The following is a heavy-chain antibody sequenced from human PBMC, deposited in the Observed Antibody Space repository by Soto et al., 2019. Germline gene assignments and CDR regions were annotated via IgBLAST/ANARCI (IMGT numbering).Heavy chain of an antibody. D-gene: IGHD2-15*01. J-gene: IGHJ1*01. CDR2: VNPSGGST. V-gene: IGHV1-46*01. CDR3: AREENCSDGICYSEYFQR. CDR1: GYIFTAYS. Sequence: ASVKVSCKASGYIFTAYSMHWVRQAPGQGLEWMGVVNPSGGSTNYAQKFQGRITMTRDTSTSTVYMDLSSLTSEDTAVYYCAREENCSDGICYSEYFQRWGQGTL.